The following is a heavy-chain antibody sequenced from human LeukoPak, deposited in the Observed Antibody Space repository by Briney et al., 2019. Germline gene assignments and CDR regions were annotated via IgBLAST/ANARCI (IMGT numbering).Heavy chain of an antibody. V-gene: IGHV3-30*02. CDR2: IRYDGSNK. CDR3: AKDPYGGMHHDAFDI. D-gene: IGHD4-23*01. Sequence: GGSLGLSCAAFGFTFSSYGMHWVRQAPGKGLEWVAFIRYDGSNKYYADSVKGRFTISRDNSKNTLYLQMNSLRAEDTAVYYCAKDPYGGMHHDAFDIWGQGTMVTVSS. CDR1: GFTFSSYG. J-gene: IGHJ3*02.